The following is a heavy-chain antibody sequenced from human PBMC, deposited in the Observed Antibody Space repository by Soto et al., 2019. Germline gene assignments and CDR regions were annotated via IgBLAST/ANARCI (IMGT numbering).Heavy chain of an antibody. V-gene: IGHV4-59*08. Sequence: SETLPLTCTVSGGSISNYHWSLLRQPQGKGLEWIGYIYYSGSTNYNPSLKSRVTISVDTSKNQFSLKLSSVTAADTAVYYCARQLSGDGEHAGFDPWGQGTLVTVSS. D-gene: IGHD7-27*01. CDR3: ARQLSGDGEHAGFDP. CDR1: GGSISNYH. J-gene: IGHJ5*02. CDR2: IYYSGST.